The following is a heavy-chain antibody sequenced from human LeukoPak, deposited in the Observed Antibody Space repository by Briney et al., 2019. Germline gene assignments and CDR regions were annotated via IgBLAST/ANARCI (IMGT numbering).Heavy chain of an antibody. CDR2: INHSGST. D-gene: IGHD5-24*01. Sequence: SETLSLTCAVYGGSSSGYYWSWIRQPPGKGLEWIGEINHSGSTNYNPSLKSRVTISVDMPNNQFSLKMSSVTAADTAVYYCARTGDGYNYYNYYYMDVWGKGTTVTVTS. V-gene: IGHV4-34*01. J-gene: IGHJ6*03. CDR1: GGSSSGYY. CDR3: ARTGDGYNYYNYYYMDV.